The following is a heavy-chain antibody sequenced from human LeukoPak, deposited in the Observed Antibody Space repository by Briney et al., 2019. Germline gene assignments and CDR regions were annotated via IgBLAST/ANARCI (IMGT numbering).Heavy chain of an antibody. Sequence: PSETLSLTCTVSGGSISSYYWSWIRQPAGKGLEWIGRIYTSGSTNYNPSLKSRVTMSVDTSKNQFSLKLSSVTAADTAVYYCARGAYYYDSSGYYYDYYYYYMDVWGKGTTVTVSS. J-gene: IGHJ6*03. D-gene: IGHD3-22*01. CDR1: GGSISSYY. V-gene: IGHV4-4*07. CDR2: IYTSGST. CDR3: ARGAYYYDSSGYYYDYYYYYMDV.